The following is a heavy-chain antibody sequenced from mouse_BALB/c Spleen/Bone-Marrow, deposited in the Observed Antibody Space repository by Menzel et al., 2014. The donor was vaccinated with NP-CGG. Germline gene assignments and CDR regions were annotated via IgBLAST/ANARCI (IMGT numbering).Heavy chain of an antibody. CDR2: IGGYYGDA. CDR3: ARSGKVRNAMDY. V-gene: IGHV1S137*01. CDR1: GYTFTDHA. D-gene: IGHD2-14*01. Sequence: VQRVESGAKLVRPGVSVKISCKGSGYTFTDHAIHWVKRSHAKSLEWIGVIGGYYGDAIYNQKFKGKATMTVDKSSSTAYMELARLTSEDSAIYYCARSGKVRNAMDYWGQGTSVTVSS. J-gene: IGHJ4*01.